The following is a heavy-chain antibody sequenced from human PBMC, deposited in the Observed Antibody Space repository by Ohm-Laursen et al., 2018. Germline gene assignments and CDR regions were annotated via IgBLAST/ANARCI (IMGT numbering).Heavy chain of an antibody. Sequence: GASVKVSCKASGYTFGTYGITWVRQAPGQGLEWMGWINPNSGGANFAQKFQGRVTLTRDASINTAYMELSRLRSDDTAVYYCARDPDHVYDYDSSGYSAFDIWGQGTTVTVSS. V-gene: IGHV1-2*02. CDR3: ARDPDHVYDYDSSGYSAFDI. CDR2: INPNSGGA. D-gene: IGHD3-22*01. J-gene: IGHJ3*02. CDR1: GYTFGTYG.